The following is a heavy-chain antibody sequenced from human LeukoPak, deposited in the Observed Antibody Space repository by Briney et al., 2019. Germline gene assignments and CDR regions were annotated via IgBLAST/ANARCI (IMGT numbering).Heavy chain of an antibody. D-gene: IGHD3-22*01. V-gene: IGHV3-21*01. J-gene: IGHJ4*02. CDR1: GFTFSSYS. CDR3: ASSRYDSSGYYGIIGY. Sequence: GGSLRLSCAASGFTFSSYSMNWVRQAPGKGLEWVSSISRSSSYKYYADSVKGRFTISRDDAKNSLYLQMNSLRAEDTAVYYCASSRYDSSGYYGIIGYWGQGTLVTVSS. CDR2: ISRSSSYK.